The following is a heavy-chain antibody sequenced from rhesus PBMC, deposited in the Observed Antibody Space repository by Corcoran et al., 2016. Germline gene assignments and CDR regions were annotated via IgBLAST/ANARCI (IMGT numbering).Heavy chain of an antibody. CDR2: IRNKAKGEKA. Sequence: EVQLVGSGGGLVQPGGSLSVSCAASGFTFRDYYMQLVRQAPGKGPGWVIFIRNKAKGEKAEYAASGKGRINNSREDSKSIVSLQVNSLRTEDTAVYYGGRRLYGNYSDYWGQGALVTVSS. D-gene: IGHD4-17*01. V-gene: IGHV3-116*01. CDR3: GRRLYGNYSDY. J-gene: IGHJ4*01. CDR1: GFTFRDYY.